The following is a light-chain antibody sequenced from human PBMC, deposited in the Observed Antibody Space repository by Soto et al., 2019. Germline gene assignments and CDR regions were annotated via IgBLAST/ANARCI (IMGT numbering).Light chain of an antibody. Sequence: QSALTQPASVSGSPGQSITISCTGTSRDVGGYNYVSWYQQHPGKAPKLMIYEVSNRHSGVSNRFSGSKSGNTASLTISGLQAEDAADYYCSSYTSGSTYVFGTGTKVTVL. J-gene: IGLJ1*01. CDR1: SRDVGGYNY. V-gene: IGLV2-14*01. CDR3: SSYTSGSTYV. CDR2: EVS.